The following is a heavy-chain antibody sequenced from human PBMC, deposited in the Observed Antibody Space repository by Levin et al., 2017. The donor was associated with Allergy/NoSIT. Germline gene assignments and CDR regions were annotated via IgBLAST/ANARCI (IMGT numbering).Heavy chain of an antibody. V-gene: IGHV3-30*18. Sequence: GESLKISCAASGFTFSSYGMHWVRQAPGKGLEWVAVISYDGSNKYYADSVKGRFTISRDNSKNTLYLQMNSLRAEDTAVYYCAKSLRQSGYPYYFDYWGQGTLVTVSS. CDR1: GFTFSSYG. J-gene: IGHJ4*02. D-gene: IGHD3-3*01. CDR2: ISYDGSNK. CDR3: AKSLRQSGYPYYFDY.